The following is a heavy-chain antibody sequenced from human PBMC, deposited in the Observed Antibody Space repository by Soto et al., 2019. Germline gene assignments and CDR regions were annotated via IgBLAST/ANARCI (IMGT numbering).Heavy chain of an antibody. CDR3: ARDTMGYYDGSLDY. J-gene: IGHJ4*02. CDR1: GFTFSSYD. D-gene: IGHD3-9*01. V-gene: IGHV3-13*01. Sequence: PGGSLRLSCAASGFTFSSYDMHWVRQATGKGLEWVSAIGTAGDTYYPGSVKGRFTISRENAKNSLYLQMNSLRAEDTAVYYCARDTMGYYDGSLDYWGQGTLVPVSS. CDR2: IGTAGDT.